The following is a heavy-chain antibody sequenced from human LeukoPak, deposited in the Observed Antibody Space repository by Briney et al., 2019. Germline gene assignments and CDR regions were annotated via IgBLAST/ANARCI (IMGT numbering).Heavy chain of an antibody. V-gene: IGHV4-34*01. J-gene: IGHJ4*02. Sequence: SETLSLTCAVYGGSFSGYYWSWIRQPPGKGLEWIGEINHSGSTNYNPSLKSRVTISVDTSKNQFSLKLSSVTAADTAVYYCARHRGPYGSGSYYPLDYFDYWGQGTLVTVSS. CDR3: ARHRGPYGSGSYYPLDYFDY. CDR1: GGSFSGYY. CDR2: INHSGST. D-gene: IGHD3-10*01.